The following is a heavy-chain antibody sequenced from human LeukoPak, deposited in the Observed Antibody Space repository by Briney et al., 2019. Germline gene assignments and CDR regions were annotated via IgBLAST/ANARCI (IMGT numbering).Heavy chain of an antibody. J-gene: IGHJ4*02. V-gene: IGHV1-2*02. Sequence: ASAQVSCKACGYTFTGYYIHWVRQAPGQGPEWSGWINCNSGSINYAQKFQGRVTVTRDTSISTVYMELSSLRSDDTAVYYCVRVGYCTNGVCYSFDNWGQGTLVTVSS. CDR3: VRVGYCTNGVCYSFDN. CDR1: GYTFTGYY. CDR2: INCNSGSI. D-gene: IGHD2-8*01.